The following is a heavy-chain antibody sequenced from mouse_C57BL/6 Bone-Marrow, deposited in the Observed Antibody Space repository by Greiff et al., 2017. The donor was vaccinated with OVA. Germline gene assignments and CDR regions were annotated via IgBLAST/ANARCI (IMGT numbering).Heavy chain of an antibody. CDR1: GYTFTSYW. CDR2: IHPNSGST. J-gene: IGHJ1*03. Sequence: QVQLQQSGAELVKPGASVKLSCKASGYTFTSYWMHWVKQRPGQGLEWIGMIHPNSGSTNYNEKFKSKATLTVDKSSSTAYMQLSSLTSEDSAVYYCARSDGYWGYFDVWGTGTTVTVSS. CDR3: ARSDGYWGYFDV. D-gene: IGHD2-3*01. V-gene: IGHV1-64*01.